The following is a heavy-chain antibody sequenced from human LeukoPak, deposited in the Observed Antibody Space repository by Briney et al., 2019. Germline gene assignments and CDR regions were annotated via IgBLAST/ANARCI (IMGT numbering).Heavy chain of an antibody. Sequence: SETLSLTCAVYGGSLSGYYWSWIPQPPGQGLEWIGEINHSGSTNYNPSLKRRVTISVVTSKNQFSLKLTSVTAADTAVYYCTRNYKRGWFDPWGQGTLVTVSS. V-gene: IGHV4-34*01. J-gene: IGHJ5*02. CDR1: GGSLSGYY. CDR2: INHSGST. D-gene: IGHD3-10*01. CDR3: TRNYKRGWFDP.